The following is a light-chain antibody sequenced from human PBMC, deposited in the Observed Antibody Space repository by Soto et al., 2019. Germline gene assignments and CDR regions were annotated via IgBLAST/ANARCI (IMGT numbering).Light chain of an antibody. CDR2: DVD. V-gene: IGLV2-11*01. CDR1: AGDIGTYHY. Sequence: ALTQPRSVSGSPGQSVTISCTGTAGDIGTYHYVSWYQQFPGKAPKLILYDVDKRPSGVPDRFSGSKSGNMASLTISGLQADDEADYHCCSYAGTSTFVFGSGTKVTVL. J-gene: IGLJ1*01. CDR3: CSYAGTSTFV.